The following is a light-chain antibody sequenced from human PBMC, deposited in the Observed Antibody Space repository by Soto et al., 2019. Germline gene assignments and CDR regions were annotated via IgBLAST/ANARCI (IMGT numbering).Light chain of an antibody. J-gene: IGKJ4*01. CDR3: QQSNSYSLT. V-gene: IGKV1-5*03. CDR1: QSISTW. CDR2: KAS. Sequence: DIPVTQSPATLSASVGDRVTITCRASQSISTWLAWYQQKPGKAPKLLIYKASSLESGVPARFSGRGSGTEFTLTISSVQPDDVANYYCQQSNSYSLTFGGGTKVEIK.